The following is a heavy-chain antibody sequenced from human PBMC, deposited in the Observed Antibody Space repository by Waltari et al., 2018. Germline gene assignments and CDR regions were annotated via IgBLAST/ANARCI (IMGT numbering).Heavy chain of an antibody. J-gene: IGHJ4*02. CDR2: ISSSSSSYI. D-gene: IGHD6-19*01. CDR3: SRDSGSGWYDY. V-gene: IGHV3-21*01. Sequence: EVQLVESGGGLVKPGGSLRLSCAASGVTFSSYSMHWVRQAPGKGLEWVSSISSSSSSYIYYADSVKGRFTISRDNAKNSLYLQMNSLRAEDTAVYYCSRDSGSGWYDYWGQGTLVTVSS. CDR1: GVTFSSYS.